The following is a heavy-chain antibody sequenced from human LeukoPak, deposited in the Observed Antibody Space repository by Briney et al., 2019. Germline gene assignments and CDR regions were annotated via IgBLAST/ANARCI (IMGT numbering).Heavy chain of an antibody. J-gene: IGHJ5*02. CDR1: GFSFSTYW. CDR3: ASHSYGYNH. Sequence: GGSLRLSCVASGFSFSTYWMSWVRQAPGKGLEWVANIKQDGSEKNYVDSVKGRFTIFRDNARNSLYLQMNSLRAEDTAVYYCASHSYGYNHWGQGTLVIVSS. CDR2: IKQDGSEK. D-gene: IGHD3-16*01. V-gene: IGHV3-7*01.